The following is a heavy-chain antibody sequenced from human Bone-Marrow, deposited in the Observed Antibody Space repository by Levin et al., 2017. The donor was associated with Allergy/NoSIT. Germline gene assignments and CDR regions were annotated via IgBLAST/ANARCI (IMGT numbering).Heavy chain of an antibody. Sequence: ASVKVSCTVSGFTFSIYRINWVRQAPGKGLEWVSSISSSGSDMYYVDSVRGRFTISRDNAKNSLTLQMNSLRAEDTAVYYCARGIIGDVRVAHKEASDIWGQGTMVSVSS. D-gene: IGHD2-8*02. J-gene: IGHJ3*02. CDR1: GFTFSIYR. CDR2: ISSSGSDM. CDR3: ARGIIGDVRVAHKEASDI. V-gene: IGHV3-21*01.